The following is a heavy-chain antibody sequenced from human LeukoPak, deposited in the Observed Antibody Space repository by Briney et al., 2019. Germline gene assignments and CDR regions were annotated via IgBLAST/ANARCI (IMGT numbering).Heavy chain of an antibody. CDR2: IIRIFCTA. V-gene: IGHV1-69*13. D-gene: IGHD6-19*01. CDR3: ARGGSGYSSGWYYYFDY. CDR1: GGTFSSYA. J-gene: IGHJ4*02. Sequence: GASVKVSCKASGGTFSSYAISWVRQAPGQGLEWMGGIIRIFCTANYAQKFQGRVTITADESTSTAYMELSSLRSEDTAVYYCARGGSGYSSGWYYYFDYWGQGTLVTVSS.